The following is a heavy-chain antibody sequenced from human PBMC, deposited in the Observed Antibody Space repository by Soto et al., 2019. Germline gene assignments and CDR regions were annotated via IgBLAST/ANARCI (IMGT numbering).Heavy chain of an antibody. CDR1: GGSISTTTYY. CDR2: IYYSGST. CDR3: ASQWLVGYQYFYDMDV. J-gene: IGHJ6*02. Sequence: QLQLQESGPGLVKPSETLSLTCTVSGGSISTTTYYWAWIRQPPGKGLEWIGSIYYSGSTYHNPSLKSLVTIAVDTSKNQFSLKLTSGTAADTAVYYCASQWLVGYQYFYDMDVWGPGTTVTVSS. D-gene: IGHD6-19*01. V-gene: IGHV4-39*01.